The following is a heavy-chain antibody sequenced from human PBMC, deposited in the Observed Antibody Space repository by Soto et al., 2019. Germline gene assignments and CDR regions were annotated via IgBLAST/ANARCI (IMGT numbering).Heavy chain of an antibody. J-gene: IGHJ3*02. CDR2: INWNGGST. D-gene: IGHD2-15*01. CDR1: GFTFDDYG. CDR3: ARAIGYCSGGSCYSTAFDI. Sequence: GGSLRLSCAASGFTFDDYGMSWVCQAPGKGLKWVSGINWNGGSTGYADSVKGRFTISRDNAKNSLYLQMNSLRAEDTALYHCARAIGYCSGGSCYSTAFDIWGQGTMVTVSS. V-gene: IGHV3-20*01.